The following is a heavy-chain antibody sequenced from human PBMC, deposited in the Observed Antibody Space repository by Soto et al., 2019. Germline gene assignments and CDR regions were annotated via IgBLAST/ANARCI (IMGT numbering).Heavy chain of an antibody. D-gene: IGHD2-15*01. Sequence: QVQLVQSGAEVKKPGSSVKVSCKASGGTFSSYAISWVRQAPGQGLEWMGGVIPIFGTANYAQKFQGRVTITADESTSTAYMELSSLRSEDTALYYCARESRYCSGGSCYCLPGIDYWGQGTLVTVSS. CDR1: GGTFSSYA. CDR3: ARESRYCSGGSCYCLPGIDY. J-gene: IGHJ4*02. V-gene: IGHV1-69*12. CDR2: VIPIFGTA.